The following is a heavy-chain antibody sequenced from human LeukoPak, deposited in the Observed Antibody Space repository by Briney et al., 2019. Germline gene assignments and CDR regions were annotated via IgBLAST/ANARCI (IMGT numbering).Heavy chain of an antibody. Sequence: ASVKVSCKASGYTFTSYGISWVRQAPGQGLEWMGWISAYNGNTNYEQKLQGRVTMTTDTSTSTAYMELRSLRSDDTAVYYCARDGAPYDYVWGSYRYPDYFDYWGQGTLVTVSS. J-gene: IGHJ4*02. D-gene: IGHD3-16*02. V-gene: IGHV1-18*01. CDR2: ISAYNGNT. CDR3: ARDGAPYDYVWGSYRYPDYFDY. CDR1: GYTFTSYG.